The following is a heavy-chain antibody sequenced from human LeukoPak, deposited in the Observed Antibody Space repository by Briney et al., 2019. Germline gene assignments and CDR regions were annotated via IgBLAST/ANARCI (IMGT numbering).Heavy chain of an antibody. CDR2: INHSGCT. CDR3: ARLATDSSTILGIYYVMDV. J-gene: IGHJ6*04. Sequence: KPAETLSLPCAVCGGSFSVYYWRWIRQPPGKGLEWIGEINHSGCTNYNPSLKSRVTISVDTSKNQFSLKLSSVTGADTAGYYCARLATDSSTILGIYYVMDVSGKGTT. CDR1: GGSFSVYY. V-gene: IGHV4-34*01. D-gene: IGHD6-13*01.